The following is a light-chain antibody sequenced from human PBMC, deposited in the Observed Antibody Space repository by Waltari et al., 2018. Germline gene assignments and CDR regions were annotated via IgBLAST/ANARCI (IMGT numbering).Light chain of an antibody. J-gene: IGLJ3*02. CDR2: EDN. CDR3: QSYDSSNRWV. V-gene: IGLV6-57*01. CDR1: SGSLDSHY. Sequence: NFMLTQPHSVSASPGKTVTISCPRSSGSLDSHYLQWYQQRPGSSPTPVIYEDNQRPSGVPDRFSGSIDSSSNSASLTISGLKTEDEADYYCQSYDSSNRWVFGGGTKLTVL.